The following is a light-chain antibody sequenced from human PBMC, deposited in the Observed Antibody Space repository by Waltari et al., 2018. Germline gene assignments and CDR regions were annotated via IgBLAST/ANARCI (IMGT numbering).Light chain of an antibody. Sequence: EIVLTQSPGTLSLSPGESATLSCRASQDIRRTLAWYQQKPGQPPRLLIYGASNRATGIPDRFSGTGSETDFSLTISRLEPEDFAVYFCQHYLRLPVTYGQGTKVEIK. CDR1: QDIRRT. J-gene: IGKJ1*01. CDR2: GAS. CDR3: QHYLRLPVT. V-gene: IGKV3-20*01.